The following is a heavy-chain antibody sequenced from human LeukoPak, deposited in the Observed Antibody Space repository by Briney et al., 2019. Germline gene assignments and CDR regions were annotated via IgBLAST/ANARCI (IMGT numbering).Heavy chain of an antibody. J-gene: IGHJ5*02. V-gene: IGHV6-1*01. CDR1: GDSVSSNSVT. CDR2: TYYRSTWYN. Sequence: SQTLSLTCAISGDSVSSNSVTWNWIRQSPSRGLEWLGRTYYRSTWYNDYAVSVRGRITVNPDTSKNQFSLHLNSVTPEDTAVYYCARRLTQYDCFDPWGEGSLVTVSS. D-gene: IGHD2-2*01. CDR3: ARRLTQYDCFDP.